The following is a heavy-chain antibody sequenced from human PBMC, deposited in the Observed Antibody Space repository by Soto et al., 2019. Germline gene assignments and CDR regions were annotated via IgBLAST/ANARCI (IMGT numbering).Heavy chain of an antibody. CDR2: VIPIFGTA. D-gene: IGHD3-22*01. CDR3: ARDGSGYRSRASPMDV. V-gene: IGHV1-69*13. CDR1: GDTFSSYA. Sequence: ASVKVSCKASGDTFSSYAISWVRQAPGQGLEWMGGVIPIFGTANYAQKFQGRVTITADESTSTAYMELSSLRSEDTAVYYCARDGSGYRSRASPMDVWGQGTTVTVSS. J-gene: IGHJ6*02.